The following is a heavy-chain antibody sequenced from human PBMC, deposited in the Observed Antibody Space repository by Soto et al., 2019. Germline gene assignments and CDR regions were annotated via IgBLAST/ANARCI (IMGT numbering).Heavy chain of an antibody. CDR3: AREGKVAYYYYYGMDV. CDR2: ISSTSSYT. CDR1: GFTFSDYY. J-gene: IGHJ6*02. V-gene: IGHV3-11*06. Sequence: PGGSLRLSCAASGFTFSDYYMSWIRQAPGKGLEWVSYISSTSSYTNYADSVKGRFTISRDNAKNSLYLQMNSLRAEDTAVYYCAREGKVAYYYYYGMDVWGQGTTVTVYS. D-gene: IGHD2-15*01.